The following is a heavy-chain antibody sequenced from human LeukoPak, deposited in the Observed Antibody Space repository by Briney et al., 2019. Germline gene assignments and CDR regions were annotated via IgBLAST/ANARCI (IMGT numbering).Heavy chain of an antibody. Sequence: SETLSLTCTVSGGSISSYYWSWIRQPPGKGLEWIGYIYYSGSTNYNPSLKSRVTISVDTSKKQFSLQLSSVTAADTAVYYCATTTVTTLMSDHWGQGTLVTVSS. CDR1: GGSISSYY. CDR2: IYYSGST. CDR3: ATTTVTTLMSDH. D-gene: IGHD4-17*01. V-gene: IGHV4-59*01. J-gene: IGHJ4*02.